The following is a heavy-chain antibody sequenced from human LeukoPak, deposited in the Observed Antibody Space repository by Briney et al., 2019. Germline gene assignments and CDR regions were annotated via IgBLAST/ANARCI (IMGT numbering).Heavy chain of an antibody. Sequence: PGGSLRLSCAASGFTFSSYAMHWVRQAPGKGLEYVSTISSNGGSTYYANSVKDRFTISRDNSRNTLYLQMGSLRAEDMAAYYCARGQIAYSGSYSDYWGQGTLVTVSS. CDR1: GFTFSSYA. J-gene: IGHJ4*02. CDR2: ISSNGGST. D-gene: IGHD1-26*01. CDR3: ARGQIAYSGSYSDY. V-gene: IGHV3-64*01.